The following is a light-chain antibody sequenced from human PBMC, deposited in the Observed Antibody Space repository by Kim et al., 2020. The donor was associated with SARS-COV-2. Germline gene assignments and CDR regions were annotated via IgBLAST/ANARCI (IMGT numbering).Light chain of an antibody. CDR3: QSYDSSLSGWV. Sequence: QSVLTQPPSVSGAPGQRVTISCTGSSSNIGAGYDVHWYQQRPGTAPKLLIYGNINRPSGVPDRFSGSKSGTSASLAITGLQAEDEADYYCQSYDSSLSGWVFGGGTKLTVL. V-gene: IGLV1-40*01. CDR2: GNI. CDR1: SSNIGAGYD. J-gene: IGLJ3*02.